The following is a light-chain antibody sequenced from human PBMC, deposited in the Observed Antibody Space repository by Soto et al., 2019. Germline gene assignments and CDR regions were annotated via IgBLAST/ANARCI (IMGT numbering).Light chain of an antibody. V-gene: IGLV2-8*01. J-gene: IGLJ2*01. CDR3: SSYAGSTPVV. CDR2: EVS. CDR1: SSDVGGYNY. Sequence: QSALTQPPSASGSPGQSVTISCTGTSSDVGGYNYVSWYQQHPGKAPKLMIYEVSKRPSGVPDRFSGSKSGYTASLTVSGLQAEDEADYYCSSYAGSTPVVFGGGTKVTVL.